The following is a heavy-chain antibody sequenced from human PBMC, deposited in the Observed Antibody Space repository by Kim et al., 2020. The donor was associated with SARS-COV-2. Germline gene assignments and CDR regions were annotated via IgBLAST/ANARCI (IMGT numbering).Heavy chain of an antibody. CDR3: VKGGGNYNFEF. Sequence: GGSLRLSCAASGFTFSSYAMHWVRQAPGKGLEWVTVIWSDGSNKYYADSVKDRFTISRDNSKNTLYLQMNSLRAEDTSVYYCVKGGGNYNFEFWGRGTLVIVSS. CDR2: IWSDGSNK. D-gene: IGHD1-26*01. J-gene: IGHJ2*01. V-gene: IGHV3-33*06. CDR1: GFTFSSYA.